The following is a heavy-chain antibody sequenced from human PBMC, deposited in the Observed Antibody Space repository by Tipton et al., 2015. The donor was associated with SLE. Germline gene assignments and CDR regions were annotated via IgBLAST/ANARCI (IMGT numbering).Heavy chain of an antibody. D-gene: IGHD1-14*01. V-gene: IGHV4-59*11. CDR3: ARYTSTWLET. J-gene: IGHJ5*02. Sequence: TLSLTCTVSGGSITGHYWSWIRQPPGKGLEWIGFIHDSGRTNYNTSLKSRLTISIDTSKNQFSLKLNSVTAADTALYYCARYTSTWLETWDLGTLVTVSS. CDR1: GGSITGHY. CDR2: IHDSGRT.